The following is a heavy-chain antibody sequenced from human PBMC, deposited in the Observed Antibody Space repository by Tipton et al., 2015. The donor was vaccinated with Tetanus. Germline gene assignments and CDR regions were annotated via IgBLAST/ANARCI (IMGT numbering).Heavy chain of an antibody. Sequence: SLRLSCAASGFTVTGNYMSWVRQAPGKGLEWVSVIYSGGDTYYADSVKSRFTISRDNSKNTLYLQMNSLRVEDTVVYYCTRDSHPPTGIIPSWGQGTLVTVSS. CDR2: IYSGGDT. CDR1: GFTVTGNY. D-gene: IGHD4-23*01. CDR3: TRDSHPPTGIIPS. V-gene: IGHV3-53*01. J-gene: IGHJ5*02.